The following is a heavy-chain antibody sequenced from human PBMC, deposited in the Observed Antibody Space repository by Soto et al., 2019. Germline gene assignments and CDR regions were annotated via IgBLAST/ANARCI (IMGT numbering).Heavy chain of an antibody. J-gene: IGHJ4*02. CDR1: GFTFSSYW. Sequence: PGGSLRLSCAASGFTFSSYWMHWVRQAPGKGLVWVSRINSDGSSTSYADSVKGRFTISRDNAKNTLYLQMNSLRAEDTAVYYRAREKQWLVEAFDYWGQGTLVTVSS. CDR3: AREKQWLVEAFDY. D-gene: IGHD6-19*01. CDR2: INSDGSST. V-gene: IGHV3-74*01.